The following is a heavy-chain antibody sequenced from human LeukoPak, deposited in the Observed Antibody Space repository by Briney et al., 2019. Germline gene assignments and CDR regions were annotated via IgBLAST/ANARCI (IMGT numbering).Heavy chain of an antibody. Sequence: GGSLRLSCVASGFAFDEYTFNWVRHAPGKGLEWVSLMSWNGHSRYYADSVKGRFTISRDNAKNSLYLQMNSLRAEDTAVYYCAELGITMIGGVWGKGTTVTISS. CDR2: MSWNGHSR. D-gene: IGHD3-10*02. V-gene: IGHV3-43*01. CDR1: GFAFDEYT. J-gene: IGHJ6*04. CDR3: AELGITMIGGV.